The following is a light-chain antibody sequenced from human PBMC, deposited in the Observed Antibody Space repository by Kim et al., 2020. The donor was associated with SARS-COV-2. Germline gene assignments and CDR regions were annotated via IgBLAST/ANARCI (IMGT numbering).Light chain of an antibody. J-gene: IGKJ1*01. CDR2: AAS. Sequence: DIQMTQSPSSLSASVGDRVTITCRASQSISSYLNWYQQKPGKAPKLLIYAASSLQSGVPSRFSGSGSVTDFTLTISSLQPEDFGTYYCQQSYRTPQWTFGLGTKVDIK. CDR3: QQSYRTPQWT. CDR1: QSISSY. V-gene: IGKV1-39*01.